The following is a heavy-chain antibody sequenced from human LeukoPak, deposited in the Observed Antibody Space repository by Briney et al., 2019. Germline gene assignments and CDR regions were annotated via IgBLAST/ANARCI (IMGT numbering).Heavy chain of an antibody. V-gene: IGHV3-21*01. Sequence: WGSLRLSCAASGFTFSSYSMNWVRQAPGKGLEWVSSISSSSSYIYYADSVKGRFTISRDNAKNSLYLQMNSLRAEDTAVYYCAKDPTIGVLPSDWGQGTLVTVSS. D-gene: IGHD2-2*01. CDR1: GFTFSSYS. J-gene: IGHJ4*02. CDR3: AKDPTIGVLPSD. CDR2: ISSSSSYI.